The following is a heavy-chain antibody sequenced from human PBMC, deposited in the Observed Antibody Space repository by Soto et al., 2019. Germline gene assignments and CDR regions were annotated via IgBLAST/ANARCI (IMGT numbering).Heavy chain of an antibody. Sequence: EVQLVESGGGLVQPGRSLRLSCEASGFTFDDFAVHWVRQGPGKGLEWVSGISWKGAGIDYADSVKGRFTISRDNAKNTLYLQMDSLRAEDTAFYFCARGLHYLYVWGQHHYHLDFWGQGTPVTVSS. CDR2: ISWKGAGI. J-gene: IGHJ4*02. V-gene: IGHV3-9*01. D-gene: IGHD3-16*01. CDR3: ARGLHYLYVWGQHHYHLDF. CDR1: GFTFDDFA.